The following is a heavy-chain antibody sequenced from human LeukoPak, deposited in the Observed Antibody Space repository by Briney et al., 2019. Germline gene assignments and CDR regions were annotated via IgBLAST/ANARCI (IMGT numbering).Heavy chain of an antibody. V-gene: IGHV7-4-1*02. CDR3: ARPGIAAYYYYGMDV. J-gene: IGHJ6*02. CDR1: GYTFISYA. Sequence: GASVKVSCKASGYTFISYAMNWVRQAPGQGLEWMGWINTNTGNPTYAQGFTGRFVFSLDTSVSTAYLQISSLKAEDTAVYYCARPGIAAYYYYGMDVWGQGTTVTVSS. CDR2: INTNTGNP. D-gene: IGHD6-13*01.